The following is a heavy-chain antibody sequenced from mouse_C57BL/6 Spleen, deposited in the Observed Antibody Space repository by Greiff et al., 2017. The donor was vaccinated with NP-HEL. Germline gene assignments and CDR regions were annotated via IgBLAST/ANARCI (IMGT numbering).Heavy chain of an antibody. Sequence: VQLKESGAELVKPGASVTISCKASGYAFSSYWMNWVKQRPGKGLEWIGQIYPGDGVTNYNGKFKGKATLTADKSSRTAYMQLSSLTSEDAAVDFCARRDGSIFDYWGQGTTLTVSS. CDR3: ARRDGSIFDY. V-gene: IGHV1-80*01. CDR2: IYPGDGVT. D-gene: IGHD1-1*01. J-gene: IGHJ2*01. CDR1: GYAFSSYW.